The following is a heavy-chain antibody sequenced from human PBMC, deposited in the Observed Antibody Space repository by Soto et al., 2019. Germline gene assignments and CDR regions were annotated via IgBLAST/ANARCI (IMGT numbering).Heavy chain of an antibody. CDR2: IYSSGDT. J-gene: IGHJ5*02. CDR3: AIAPGYGRGLSFDP. D-gene: IGHD3-16*01. CDR1: GFSVSDNY. Sequence: EVQLVESGGGLVQPGGSLRLSCAASGFSVSDNYMSWVRQAPGKGLEWISVIYSSGDTYYADSVKGRLTISRDNSRNTLYLQINDLRVEDTSIYYCAIAPGYGRGLSFDPWGQGIPVTVSS. V-gene: IGHV3-66*01.